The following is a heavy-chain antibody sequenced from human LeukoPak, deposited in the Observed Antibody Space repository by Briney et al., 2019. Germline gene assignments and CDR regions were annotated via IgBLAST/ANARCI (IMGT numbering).Heavy chain of an antibody. CDR1: GFTFDDYG. Sequence: PGGSLRLSCAASGFTFDDYGMSWVRQAPGKGLEWVSGINWNGGSTGYADSVKGRFTISRGNAKNSLYLQMNSLRAEDTAVYYCARVLEAAAFDYWGQGTLVTVSS. V-gene: IGHV3-20*04. J-gene: IGHJ4*02. CDR2: INWNGGST. D-gene: IGHD6-13*01. CDR3: ARVLEAAAFDY.